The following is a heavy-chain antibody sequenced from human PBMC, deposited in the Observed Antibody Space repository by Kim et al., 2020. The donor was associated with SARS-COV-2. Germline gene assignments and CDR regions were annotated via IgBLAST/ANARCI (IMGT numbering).Heavy chain of an antibody. CDR1: GGSISSYY. CDR3: AREGLGYCSGGSCYRGFDI. Sequence: SETLSLTCTVSGGSISSYYWSWIRQPPGKGLEWIGYIYYIGSTNYNPSLKSRVTISVDTSKNQFSLKLSSVTAADTAVYYCAREGLGYCSGGSCYRGFDIWGQGKMVTVSS. CDR2: IYYIGST. V-gene: IGHV4-59*13. D-gene: IGHD2-15*01. J-gene: IGHJ3*02.